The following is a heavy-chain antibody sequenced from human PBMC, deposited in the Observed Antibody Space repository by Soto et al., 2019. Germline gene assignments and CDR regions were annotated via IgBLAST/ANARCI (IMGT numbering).Heavy chain of an antibody. CDR3: ARDLPGGNSGEGDDY. CDR1: GGTFSSYA. V-gene: IGHV1-69*13. CDR2: IIPIFGTA. J-gene: IGHJ4*02. Sequence: ASVKVSCKASGGTFSSYAISWVRQAPGQGLEWMGGIIPIFGTANYAQKFQGRVTITADESTSTAYMELSSLRSEDTAVYYCARDLPGGNSGEGDDYWGQGTLVTVSS. D-gene: IGHD2-21*02.